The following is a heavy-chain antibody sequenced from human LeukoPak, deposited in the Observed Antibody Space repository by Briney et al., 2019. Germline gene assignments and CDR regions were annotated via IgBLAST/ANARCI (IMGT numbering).Heavy chain of an antibody. CDR2: ISSSSSYI. Sequence: GGSLRLSCAVSGFTFSSYSMNWLRQAPGKGLEWVSSISSSSSYIYYADSVKGRFTISRDNAKNSLYLQMNSLRAEDTAVYYCARVLYDSSGYDAFDIWGQGTMVTVSS. CDR3: ARVLYDSSGYDAFDI. J-gene: IGHJ3*02. CDR1: GFTFSSYS. V-gene: IGHV3-21*01. D-gene: IGHD3-22*01.